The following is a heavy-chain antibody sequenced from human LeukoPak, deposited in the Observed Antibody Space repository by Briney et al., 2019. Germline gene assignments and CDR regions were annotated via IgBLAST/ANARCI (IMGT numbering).Heavy chain of an antibody. CDR3: AKWSDYANAFDI. CDR1: GGSISSYY. D-gene: IGHD4-17*01. V-gene: IGHV4-59*01. J-gene: IGHJ3*02. CDR2: IYYSRTT. Sequence: SETLSLTCTVSGGSISSYYWSWIRQSPGKGLEWIGHIYYSRTTNYGPSLKSRVTISIDTSRKQFSPKVSSVTAADTAMYYCAKWSDYANAFDIWGQGTMVIVSS.